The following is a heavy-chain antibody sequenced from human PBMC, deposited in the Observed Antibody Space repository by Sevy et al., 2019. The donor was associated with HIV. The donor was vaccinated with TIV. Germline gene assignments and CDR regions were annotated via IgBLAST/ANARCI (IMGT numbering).Heavy chain of an antibody. V-gene: IGHV3-73*01. J-gene: IGHJ6*03. CDR3: TSHDYGDYGLPQASREFYYYMDV. CDR1: GFTFSGSA. Sequence: GKSLKISCAASGFTFSGSAMHWVRQASGKGLEWVGRIRSKANSYAAAYAASVKGRFTISRDDSKNTAYLQMNSLKTEDTAVYYCTSHDYGDYGLPQASREFYYYMDVWGKGTTVTVSS. CDR2: IRSKANSYAA. D-gene: IGHD4-17*01.